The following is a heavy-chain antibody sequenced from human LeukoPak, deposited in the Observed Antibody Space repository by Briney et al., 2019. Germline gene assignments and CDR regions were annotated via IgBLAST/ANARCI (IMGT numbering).Heavy chain of an antibody. J-gene: IGHJ3*02. D-gene: IGHD4-17*01. CDR1: GYTFTSYD. CDR3: ARSYGDYHDAFDI. V-gene: IGHV1-2*02. Sequence: EASVKVSCKASGYTFTSYDINWVRQATGQGLEWMGWINPNSGGTNYAQKFQGRVTMTRDTSISTAYMELSRLRSDDTAVYYCARSYGDYHDAFDIWGQGTMVTVSS. CDR2: INPNSGGT.